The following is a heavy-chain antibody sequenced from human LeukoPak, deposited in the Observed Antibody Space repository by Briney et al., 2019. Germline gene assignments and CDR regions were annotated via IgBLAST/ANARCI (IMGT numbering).Heavy chain of an antibody. D-gene: IGHD3-22*01. J-gene: IGHJ4*02. CDR2: IYYSGST. V-gene: IGHV4-59*01. Sequence: SETLSLTCAVYGGSFSGYYWSWIRQPPGKGLEWIGYIYYSGSTNYNPSLKSRVTISVDTSKNQFSLKLSSVTAADTAVYYCARGGGSTDYYDSSGYFWGQGTLVTVSS. CDR3: ARGGGSTDYYDSSGYF. CDR1: GGSFSGYY.